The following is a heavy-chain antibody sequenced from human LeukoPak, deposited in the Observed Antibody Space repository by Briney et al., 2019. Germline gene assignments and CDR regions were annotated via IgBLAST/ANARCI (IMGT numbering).Heavy chain of an antibody. CDR3: ARDRVLAYGMDV. Sequence: ASVKVSCKASGGTFSSYAISWVRQAPGQGLEWMGWISAYNGNTNYAQKLQGRVTMTTDTSTSTAYMELRSLRSDDTAVYYCARDRVLAYGMDVWGQGTTVTVSS. CDR2: ISAYNGNT. D-gene: IGHD3-10*01. V-gene: IGHV1-18*01. CDR1: GGTFSSYA. J-gene: IGHJ6*02.